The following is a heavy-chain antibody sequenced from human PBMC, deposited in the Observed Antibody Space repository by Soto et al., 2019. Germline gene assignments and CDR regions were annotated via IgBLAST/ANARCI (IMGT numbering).Heavy chain of an antibody. CDR2: ISSSSSTI. CDR1: GFTFSSYS. CDR3: ARDSFWGVTRYYYYMDV. J-gene: IGHJ6*03. V-gene: IGHV3-48*01. D-gene: IGHD3-16*01. Sequence: GGSLRLSCAASGFTFSSYSMNWVRQAPGKGLEWVSYISSSSSTIYYADSVKGRFTISRDNAKNSLYLQMNSLRAEDTAVYYCARDSFWGVTRYYYYMDVWGKGTTVTVSS.